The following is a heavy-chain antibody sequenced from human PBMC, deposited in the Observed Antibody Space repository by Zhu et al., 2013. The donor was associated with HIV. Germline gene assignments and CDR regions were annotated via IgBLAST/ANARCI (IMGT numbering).Heavy chain of an antibody. CDR1: GGTFSSDA. V-gene: IGHV1-69*06. J-gene: IGHJ4*02. D-gene: IGHD6-13*01. CDR2: IIPVFETA. CDR3: ARAPESGAGKMGKYYFDY. Sequence: QVRLVQSGAEVKKPGSSVKVSCKAFGGTFSSDAFSWVRQAPGQGLEWMGDIIPVFETANYAQKFQGRVTITADKSTSTVYMELHSLRSEDTAVYYCARAPESGAGKMGKYYFDYWGQGTLVTVSS.